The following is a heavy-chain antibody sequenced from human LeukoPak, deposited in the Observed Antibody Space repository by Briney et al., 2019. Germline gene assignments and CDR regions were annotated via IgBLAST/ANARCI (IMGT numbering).Heavy chain of an antibody. D-gene: IGHD5-12*01. J-gene: IGHJ4*02. V-gene: IGHV3-21*01. CDR3: ARGHVSGYDSDFFY. Sequence: ETLSLTCTVSGGSISSSSYYWGWIRQPPGKGLEWVSSISSSSSYIYYADSVKGRFSISRDNAKNSLYLQMNSLRAEDTAVYYCARGHVSGYDSDFFYWGQGTLVTVSS. CDR1: GGSISSSS. CDR2: ISSSSSYI.